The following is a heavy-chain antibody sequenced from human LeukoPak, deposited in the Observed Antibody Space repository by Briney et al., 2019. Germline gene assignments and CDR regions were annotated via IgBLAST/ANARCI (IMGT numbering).Heavy chain of an antibody. D-gene: IGHD3-10*01. CDR2: INPSGGST. Sequence: ASVKVSCKASGYTFTSYYMHWVRQAPGQGLEWMGIINPSGGSTSYAQKFQGRVTMTRDTSTSTVYMELSSLRSEDTAVYYCARSVRAAGYYYGSGSLDYWGQGTLVIVSS. CDR1: GYTFTSYY. J-gene: IGHJ4*02. V-gene: IGHV1-46*01. CDR3: ARSVRAAGYYYGSGSLDY.